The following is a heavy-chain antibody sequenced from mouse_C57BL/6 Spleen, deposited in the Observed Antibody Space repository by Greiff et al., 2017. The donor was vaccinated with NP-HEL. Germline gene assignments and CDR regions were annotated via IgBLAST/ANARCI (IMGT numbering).Heavy chain of an antibody. D-gene: IGHD1-1*01. J-gene: IGHJ3*01. Sequence: EVQVVESGGGLVKPGGSLKLSCAASGFTFSSYAMSWVRQTPEKRLEWVATISDGGSYTYYPDNVKGRFTISRDNAKNNLYLQMSHLKSEDTAMYYCARDFITTVVAPGGQGTLVTVSA. CDR1: GFTFSSYA. V-gene: IGHV5-4*01. CDR3: ARDFITTVVAP. CDR2: ISDGGSYT.